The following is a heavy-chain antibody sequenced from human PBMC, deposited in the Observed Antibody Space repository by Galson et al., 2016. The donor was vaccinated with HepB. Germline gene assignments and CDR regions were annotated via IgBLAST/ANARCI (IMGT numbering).Heavy chain of an antibody. D-gene: IGHD3-16*01. V-gene: IGHV4-4*02. J-gene: IGHJ6*02. CDR3: ARDPTLRPMAL. Sequence: SETLSLTCTVSGGSISTTDWWSWVRQAPGKGLEWIGEIYHSGTTTYNPSLETRASMSLDKSKNQFSLRLSSVTAADTAVYYCARDPTLRPMALWGHGTTVVVSS. CDR1: GGSISTTDW. CDR2: IYHSGTT.